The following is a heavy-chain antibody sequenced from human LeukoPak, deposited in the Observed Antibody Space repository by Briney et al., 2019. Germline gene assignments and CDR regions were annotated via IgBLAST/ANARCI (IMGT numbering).Heavy chain of an antibody. CDR1: GGSIRSDY. J-gene: IGHJ4*02. Sequence: SETLSLTCTVSGGSIRSDYWSWIRQPPGKGLEWIGYTHYSGSPNYNPSLTSRVTISVDTSKNQFSLKLSSVTAADTAVYYCAREVAAAGTTDWGQGTLVTVSS. D-gene: IGHD6-13*01. V-gene: IGHV4-59*12. CDR2: THYSGSP. CDR3: AREVAAAGTTD.